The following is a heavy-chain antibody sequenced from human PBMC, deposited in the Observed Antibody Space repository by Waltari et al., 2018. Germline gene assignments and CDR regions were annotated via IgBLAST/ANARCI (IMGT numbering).Heavy chain of an antibody. CDR3: ARHSYDFWSGYYTDY. Sequence: QVQLQESGPGLVKPSVTLSLTCTVSGGSISSYYWSWIRQPPGKGLEWIGYIYYSGSTNYNPSLKSRVTISVDTSKNQFSLKLSSVTAADTAVYYCARHSYDFWSGYYTDYWGQGTLVTVSS. CDR1: GGSISSYY. J-gene: IGHJ4*02. D-gene: IGHD3-3*01. CDR2: IYYSGST. V-gene: IGHV4-59*08.